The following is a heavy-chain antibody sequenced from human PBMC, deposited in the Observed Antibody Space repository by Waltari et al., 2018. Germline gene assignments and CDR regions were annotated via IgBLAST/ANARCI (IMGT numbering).Heavy chain of an antibody. V-gene: IGHV4-59*01. CDR2: IYYSGST. CDR1: GGSISSYY. CDR3: ARASVAGEDYYYYMDV. D-gene: IGHD6-19*01. Sequence: QVQLQESGPGLVKPSETLSLTCTVSGGSISSYYWSWIRQPPGKGLEWIGYIYYSGSTNYNPSLKSRVTISVDTSKNQCSLKLSAVTAADTAVYYCARASVAGEDYYYYMDVWGKGTTVTVSS. J-gene: IGHJ6*03.